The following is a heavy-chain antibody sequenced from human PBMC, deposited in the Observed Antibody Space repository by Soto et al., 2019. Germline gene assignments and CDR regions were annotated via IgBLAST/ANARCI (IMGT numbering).Heavy chain of an antibody. Sequence: QVQLVQSGAEVKKPGASVKVSCKASGYTFTGYYMHWVRQAPGQGREWMGWINPNSGGTNYAQKFQGWATMIRDTSISTAYMEMSRLRSDDTAVYYCARDLDGDSSGTHGGMDVWGQGTTVTVSS. CDR3: ARDLDGDSSGTHGGMDV. V-gene: IGHV1-2*04. J-gene: IGHJ6*02. CDR1: GYTFTGYY. D-gene: IGHD3-22*01. CDR2: INPNSGGT.